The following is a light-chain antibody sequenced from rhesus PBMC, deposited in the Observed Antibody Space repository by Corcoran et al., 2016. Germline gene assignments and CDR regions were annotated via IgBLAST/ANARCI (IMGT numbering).Light chain of an antibody. CDR3: QQYSSRPT. CDR1: QSISSW. CDR2: KAS. J-gene: IGKJ3*01. Sequence: DIQMTQSPSSLSASVGDTVTITCRASQSISSWLVWYQQKPGKAPKLLIYKASSLQSGVPSRFSGSGSGTDFTLTISSLQSEDFATYYCQQYSSRPTFGPGTKLDIK. V-gene: IGKV1-22*01.